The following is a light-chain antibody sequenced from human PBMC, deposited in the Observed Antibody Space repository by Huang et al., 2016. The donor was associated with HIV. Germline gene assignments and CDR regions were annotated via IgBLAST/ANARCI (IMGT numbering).Light chain of an antibody. CDR3: LQLNGYPGT. CDR2: AAS. Sequence: IQLTQSPSSLSASVGDRVSITCRASQDISNYLAWYQQKPWKAPKLLIYAASTLESGVPSRFSGSGSGTDFTLTINNLQPEDFATYYCLQLNGYPGTFGPGTNVDV. V-gene: IGKV1-9*01. CDR1: QDISNY. J-gene: IGKJ3*01.